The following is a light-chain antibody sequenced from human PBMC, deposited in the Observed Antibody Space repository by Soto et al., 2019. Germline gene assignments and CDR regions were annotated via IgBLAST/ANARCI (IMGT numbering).Light chain of an antibody. J-gene: IGKJ1*01. V-gene: IGKV1-9*01. CDR2: DAS. CDR1: QGISNF. Sequence: DIQLTHSPSFLSASALDIVTITCRASQGISNFLAWYQQKPGRAPKLLIYDASSLESGVPSRFSGSGSVTEFTLTISSLQPDDFATYYCQQYNSWTFGQGTKVDIK. CDR3: QQYNSWT.